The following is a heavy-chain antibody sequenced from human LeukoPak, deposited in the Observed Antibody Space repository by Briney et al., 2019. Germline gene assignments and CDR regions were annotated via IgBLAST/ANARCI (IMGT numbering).Heavy chain of an antibody. D-gene: IGHD5-18*01. J-gene: IGHJ4*02. CDR2: IYHSGST. V-gene: IGHV4-59*01. CDR1: GGSISSYY. CDR3: ASVDTAMVSDY. Sequence: SETLSLTCTVSGGSISSYYWSWIRQPPGKGLEWIGYIYHSGSTNYNPSLKSRVTISVDTPKNQFPLKLSSVTAADTAVYYCASVDTAMVSDYWGQGTLVTVSS.